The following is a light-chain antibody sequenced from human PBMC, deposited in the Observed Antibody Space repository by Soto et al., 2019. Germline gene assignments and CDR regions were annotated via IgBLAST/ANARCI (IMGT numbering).Light chain of an antibody. CDR3: QVWDSSTVV. J-gene: IGLJ2*01. CDR2: RDS. Sequence: SSELTQPLSVSVALGQTARFTCGGHNIGNKNVHWYQQKPGQAPVLVIYRDSNRPSGIPERFSGSNSGNTATLTISRAQAGDEADYYCQVWDSSTVVFGGGTQLTVL. V-gene: IGLV3-9*01. CDR1: NIGNKN.